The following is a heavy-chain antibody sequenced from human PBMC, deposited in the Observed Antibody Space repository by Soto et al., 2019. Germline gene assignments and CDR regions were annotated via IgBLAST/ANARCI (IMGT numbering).Heavy chain of an antibody. CDR1: GFTFSSYA. V-gene: IGHV3-23*01. Sequence: EVQLLESGGGLVQPGGSLRLSCAASGFTFSSYAMSWVRQAPGKGLEWVSAISGRGESTYYADSVKGRFTISRDNSKNTLYLQVKSLRAEDTAVYYCAKAFNNNYGGSGGHNDYWGQGTLVTVSS. J-gene: IGHJ4*02. CDR3: AKAFNNNYGGSGGHNDY. D-gene: IGHD3-10*01. CDR2: ISGRGEST.